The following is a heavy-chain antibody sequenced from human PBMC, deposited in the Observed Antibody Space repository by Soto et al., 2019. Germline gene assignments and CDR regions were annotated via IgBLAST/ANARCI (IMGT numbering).Heavy chain of an antibody. J-gene: IGHJ5*02. V-gene: IGHV4-30-4*01. CDR3: ARTRVAAAGKGDWFDP. CDR1: GGSISSGDYY. Sequence: QVQLQESGPGLVKPSQTLSLTCTVSGGSISSGDYYWSWIRQPPGKGLEWIGYIYYSGNTYYHPSLKTRVTISVDTSMNHFSLNLNSVTAADTAVYYCARTRVAAAGKGDWFDPWGQGNLVTVSS. D-gene: IGHD6-13*01. CDR2: IYYSGNT.